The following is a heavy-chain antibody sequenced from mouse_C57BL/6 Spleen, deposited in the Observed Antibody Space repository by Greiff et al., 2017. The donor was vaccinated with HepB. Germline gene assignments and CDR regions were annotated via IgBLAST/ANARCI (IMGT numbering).Heavy chain of an antibody. CDR3: ALAYYSNSVFAY. CDR2: IDPEDGET. V-gene: IGHV14-2*01. Sequence: LFNPFSSFNLSCTSSVFNIKDYYMHWVKHRTEQGLEWIGRIDPEDGETKYAPKFQGKATITADTSSNTAYLQLSSLTSEDTAVYYCALAYYSNSVFAYWGQGTLVTVSA. D-gene: IGHD2-5*01. J-gene: IGHJ3*01. CDR1: VFNIKDYY.